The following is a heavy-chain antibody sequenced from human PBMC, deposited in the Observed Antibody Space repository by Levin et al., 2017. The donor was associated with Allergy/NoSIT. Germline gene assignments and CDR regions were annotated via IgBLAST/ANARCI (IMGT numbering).Heavy chain of an antibody. D-gene: IGHD3-22*01. Sequence: SETLSLTCTVSGGSISSSSYYWGWIRQPPGKGLEWIGSIYYSGRTYYNPSLKSRVTISVDTSKNQFSLKLSSVTAADTAVYHCARVWDDSSGYAPRYFDLWGRGTLVTVSS. CDR2: IYYSGRT. J-gene: IGHJ2*01. CDR3: ARVWDDSSGYAPRYFDL. CDR1: GGSISSSSYY. V-gene: IGHV4-39*07.